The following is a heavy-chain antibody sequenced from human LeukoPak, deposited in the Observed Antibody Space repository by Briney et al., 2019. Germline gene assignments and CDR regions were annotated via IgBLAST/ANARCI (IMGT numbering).Heavy chain of an antibody. CDR1: GYTFTSYG. CDR2: ISAYNGNT. V-gene: IGHV1-18*01. Sequence: GASVKVSCKASGYTFTSYGISWVRQAPGQGLEWMGWISAYNGNTNYAQKFQGRVTMTRDTSISTAYMELSRLRSDDTAVYYCARDSESVDTAMVTFSFDYWGQGTLVTVSS. J-gene: IGHJ4*02. D-gene: IGHD5-18*01. CDR3: ARDSESVDTAMVTFSFDY.